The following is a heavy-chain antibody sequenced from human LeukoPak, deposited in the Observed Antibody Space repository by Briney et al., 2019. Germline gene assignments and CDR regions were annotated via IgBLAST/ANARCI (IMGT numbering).Heavy chain of an antibody. Sequence: ASVKVSCKASGYTFPSYFMHWVRQAPGQGLEWMGIINPTGGSTTYAQKFQGRVTMTRDTSTSTVYMELSSLRSDDTAVYYCVRTAARRFDYWGQGTLVTVSS. D-gene: IGHD6-6*01. V-gene: IGHV1-46*01. CDR3: VRTAARRFDY. CDR2: INPTGGST. CDR1: GYTFPSYF. J-gene: IGHJ4*02.